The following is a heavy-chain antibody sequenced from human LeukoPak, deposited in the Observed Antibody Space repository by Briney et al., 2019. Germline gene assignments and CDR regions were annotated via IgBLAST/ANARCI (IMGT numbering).Heavy chain of an antibody. D-gene: IGHD2-21*02. Sequence: SVTVSCKASGGTFSSYAISWVRQAPGQGLEWMGGIIPIFGTANYAQKFQGRVTITADKSTITAYMELSSLRSEDTAVYYCARDRVLCGGDCYHDAFDIWGQGTMVTVSS. J-gene: IGHJ3*02. CDR1: GGTFSSYA. V-gene: IGHV1-69*06. CDR2: IIPIFGTA. CDR3: ARDRVLCGGDCYHDAFDI.